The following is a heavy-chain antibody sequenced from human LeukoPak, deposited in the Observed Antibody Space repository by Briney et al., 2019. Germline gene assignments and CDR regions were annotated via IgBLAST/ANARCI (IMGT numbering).Heavy chain of an antibody. CDR3: AIGTLGAFDI. Sequence: SETLSLTCTVSGGSISSYYWSWIRQPPGKGLEWIGYIYYSGSTNYNPSLKSRVTISVDTSKNQFSLKLCSVTAADTAVYYCAIGTLGAFDIWGQGTMVTVSS. CDR2: IYYSGST. V-gene: IGHV4-59*01. CDR1: GGSISSYY. D-gene: IGHD1-7*01. J-gene: IGHJ3*02.